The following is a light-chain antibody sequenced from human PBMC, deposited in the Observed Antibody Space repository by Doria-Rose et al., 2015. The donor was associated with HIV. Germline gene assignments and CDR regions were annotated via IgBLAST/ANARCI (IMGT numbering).Light chain of an antibody. J-gene: IGKJ3*01. CDR2: WAS. V-gene: IGKV4-1*01. CDR1: QSLLYTSKNY. CDR3: QQYYDTPS. Sequence: TQSPESLGMSLGERATLNCKSNQSLLYTSKNYLAWYQQKPGRPPKLLIYWASTRQSRVPARFSGSGSGTDFTLTISSLEAEDVAVYYCQQYYDTPSFGPGTTVDIK.